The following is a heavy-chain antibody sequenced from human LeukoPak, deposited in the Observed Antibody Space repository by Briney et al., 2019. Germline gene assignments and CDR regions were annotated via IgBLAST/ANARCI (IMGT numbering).Heavy chain of an antibody. D-gene: IGHD3-10*01. J-gene: IGHJ6*03. CDR3: AKDSGLLWFGATMDV. Sequence: GGSLRLSCAASGFTFSSYGMHWVRQAPGKGLEWVAFIRYDGSNKYYADSVKGRFTISRDNSKNTLYLQMNSLRAEDTAVYYCAKDSGLLWFGATMDVWGKGTTVTISS. CDR1: GFTFSSYG. V-gene: IGHV3-30*02. CDR2: IRYDGSNK.